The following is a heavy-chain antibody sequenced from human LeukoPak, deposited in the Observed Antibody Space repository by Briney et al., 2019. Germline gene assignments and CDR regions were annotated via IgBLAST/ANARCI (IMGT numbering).Heavy chain of an antibody. CDR2: FDPEDGET. CDR1: GYTLTELS. CDR3: ASMVRGVILPFDY. D-gene: IGHD3-10*01. V-gene: IGHV1-24*01. J-gene: IGHJ4*02. Sequence: GASVKVSCKVSGYTLTELSMHWVRQAPGKGLEWMGGFDPEDGETIYAQRFQGRVTMTEDTSTDTAYMELSSLRSEDTAVYYCASMVRGVILPFDYWGQGTLVTVSS.